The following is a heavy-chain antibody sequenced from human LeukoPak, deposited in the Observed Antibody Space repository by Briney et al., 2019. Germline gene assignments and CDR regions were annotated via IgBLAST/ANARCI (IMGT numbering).Heavy chain of an antibody. Sequence: PGGSLRLSCAASGFTVSSNYMSWVRQAPGKGLEWVSVIYSGGSTSYADSVKGRFTISRDNSKNTLNLQMNSLRAEDAAVYYCARGYSSDNWGQGTLVTVSS. J-gene: IGHJ4*02. CDR1: GFTVSSNY. CDR3: ARGYSSDN. D-gene: IGHD2-21*01. CDR2: IYSGGST. V-gene: IGHV3-66*01.